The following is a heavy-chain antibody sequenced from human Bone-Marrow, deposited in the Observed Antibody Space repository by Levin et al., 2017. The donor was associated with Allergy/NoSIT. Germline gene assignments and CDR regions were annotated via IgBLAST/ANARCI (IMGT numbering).Heavy chain of an antibody. D-gene: IGHD2-2*01. Sequence: SQTLSLTCAVSGYSISSGYYWGWIRQPPGKGLEWIGSIYHSGSTYYNPSLKSRVTISVDTSKNQFSLKLSSVTAADTAVYYCARKDIVVVPAAPLYMDVWGKGTTVTVSS. J-gene: IGHJ6*03. CDR2: IYHSGST. CDR3: ARKDIVVVPAAPLYMDV. V-gene: IGHV4-38-2*01. CDR1: GYSISSGYY.